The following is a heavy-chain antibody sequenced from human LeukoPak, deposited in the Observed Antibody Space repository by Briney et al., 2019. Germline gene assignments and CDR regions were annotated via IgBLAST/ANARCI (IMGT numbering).Heavy chain of an antibody. CDR2: INHSGST. D-gene: IGHD3-9*01. J-gene: IGHJ4*02. CDR3: ARGGVRYFDWLLSGYYFDY. Sequence: PSETQSLTCAVYGGSFSGYYWSWIRQPPGKGLEWIGEINHSGSTNYNPSLKSRVTISVDTSKNQFSLKLSSVTAADTAVYYCARGGVRYFDWLLSGYYFDYWGQGTLVTVSS. CDR1: GGSFSGYY. V-gene: IGHV4-34*01.